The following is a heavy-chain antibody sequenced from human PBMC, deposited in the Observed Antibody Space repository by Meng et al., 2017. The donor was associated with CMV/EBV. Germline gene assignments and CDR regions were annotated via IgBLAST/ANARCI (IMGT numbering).Heavy chain of an antibody. CDR2: IIPVFETE. D-gene: IGHD1-26*01. CDR1: GGTFSTLA. J-gene: IGHJ4*02. V-gene: IGHV1-69*12. Sequence: QGQLVQSGAGVKKPGSSVKVSCKTSGGTFSTLAISWVRQAPGEGLEWMGGIIPVFETENYAERFQDRVTITADDSTTTAYMELSSPRADDTALYFCARGGDSWYSDYWGQGTLVTVSS. CDR3: ARGGDSWYSDY.